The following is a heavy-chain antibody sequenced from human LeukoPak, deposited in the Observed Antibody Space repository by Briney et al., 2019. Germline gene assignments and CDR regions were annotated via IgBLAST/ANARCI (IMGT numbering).Heavy chain of an antibody. J-gene: IGHJ4*02. V-gene: IGHV3-23*01. D-gene: IGHD3-9*01. Sequence: GGSLRLSCTVSGFTFGDHAMSWVRQAPGKGLEWVSAITGSGGNTYYADSVKGRFTISRDNSKNTVFLQMNSLRAEDTAVYYCAKWGDYDVLTGYYVSDYWGQGTLVTVSS. CDR2: ITGSGGNT. CDR1: GFTFGDHA. CDR3: AKWGDYDVLTGYYVSDY.